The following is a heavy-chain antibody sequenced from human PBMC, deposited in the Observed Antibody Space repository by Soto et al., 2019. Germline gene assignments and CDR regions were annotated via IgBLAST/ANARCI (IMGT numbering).Heavy chain of an antibody. J-gene: IGHJ6*03. V-gene: IGHV3-7*01. CDR1: GFTFSSYW. Sequence: GGSLRLSCAASGFTFSSYWMSWVRQAPGKGLEWVANIKQDRSEKYDVDSVKGRFTISRDNARNSLYLQMNSLRAEDTAVYYCARVVAVAGLYYYYYMDVWGKGTTVTVSS. CDR3: ARVVAVAGLYYYYYMDV. CDR2: IKQDRSEK. D-gene: IGHD6-19*01.